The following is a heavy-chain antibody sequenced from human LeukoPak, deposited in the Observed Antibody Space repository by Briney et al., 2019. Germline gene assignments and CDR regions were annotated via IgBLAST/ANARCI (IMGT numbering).Heavy chain of an antibody. D-gene: IGHD5-24*01. V-gene: IGHV1-18*01. CDR1: GYTFTSYG. CDR2: ISAYNGNT. J-gene: IGHJ3*02. CDR3: ARDGDDYRRNDGFDI. Sequence: ASVTVSCKASGYTFTSYGISWVRQAPGQGLEWMGWISAYNGNTNYAQKPQGRVTMTTDTSTSTAYMELRSLRSDDTAVYYCARDGDDYRRNDGFDIWGQGTMATVSS.